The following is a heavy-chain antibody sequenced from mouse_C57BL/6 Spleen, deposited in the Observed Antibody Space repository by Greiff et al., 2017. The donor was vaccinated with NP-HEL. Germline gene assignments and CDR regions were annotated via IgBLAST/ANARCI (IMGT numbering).Heavy chain of an antibody. J-gene: IGHJ3*01. D-gene: IGHD2-3*01. Sequence: QVQLQQPGAELVRPGSSVKLSCKASGYTFTSYWMDWVKQRPGQGLEWIGNIYPSDSETHYNQKFKDKATLTVDKSSSTAYMQLSSLTSEDFAVYYCARWGDGQFAYWGQGTLVTVSA. V-gene: IGHV1-61*01. CDR1: GYTFTSYW. CDR3: ARWGDGQFAY. CDR2: IYPSDSET.